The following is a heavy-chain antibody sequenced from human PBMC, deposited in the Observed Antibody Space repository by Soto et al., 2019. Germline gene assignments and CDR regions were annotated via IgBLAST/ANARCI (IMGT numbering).Heavy chain of an antibody. CDR1: GFTFSSYA. Sequence: VGSLRLSCAASGFTFSSYAMSWVRQAPGKGLEWVSAISGSGGSTYYADSVKGRFTISRDNSKNTLYLQMNSLRAEDTAVYYCAKEALAYYYDPLPLGLDVWGQGTTVTVSS. D-gene: IGHD3-22*01. CDR2: ISGSGGST. J-gene: IGHJ6*02. CDR3: AKEALAYYYDPLPLGLDV. V-gene: IGHV3-23*01.